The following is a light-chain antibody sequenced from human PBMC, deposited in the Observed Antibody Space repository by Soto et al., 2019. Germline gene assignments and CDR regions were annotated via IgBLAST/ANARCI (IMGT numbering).Light chain of an antibody. Sequence: DLQMTQSPSSLSASVGDRVTITCQASQDISTYLNWYQQKPGKAPKLLIYDASNLETGVPSRFSGSGSGTDFTFTISSLRPEDIATYYCQQYGNLPALTFGGGTRVQIK. CDR3: QQYGNLPALT. CDR2: DAS. J-gene: IGKJ4*01. V-gene: IGKV1-33*01. CDR1: QDISTY.